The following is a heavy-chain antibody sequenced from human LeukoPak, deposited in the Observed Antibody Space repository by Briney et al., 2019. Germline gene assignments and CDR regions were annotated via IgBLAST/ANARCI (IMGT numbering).Heavy chain of an antibody. D-gene: IGHD6-19*01. Sequence: ASEKVSCTASGYIFTSYNLYWVRQAPGQGLEWMGIINSSGGSTNYAQKFQGRVTMTRDTSTSTVYMELSSLRSEDTAVYYCARFAVHRRLTVAGQFGLDYWGQGTLVTVSS. V-gene: IGHV1-46*01. J-gene: IGHJ4*02. CDR2: INSSGGST. CDR3: ARFAVHRRLTVAGQFGLDY. CDR1: GYIFTSYN.